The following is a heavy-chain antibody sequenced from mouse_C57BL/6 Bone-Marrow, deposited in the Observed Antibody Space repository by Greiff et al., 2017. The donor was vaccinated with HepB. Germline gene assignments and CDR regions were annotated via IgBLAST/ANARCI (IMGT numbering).Heavy chain of an antibody. V-gene: IGHV1-59*01. CDR3: ARGGVTTAY. D-gene: IGHD2-2*01. Sequence: QVQLQQPGAELVRPGTSVKLSCKASGYTFTSYWMHWVKQRPGQGLEWIGVIDPSDSYTNYNQKFKGKATLTVDTSSSTAYMQLSSLTSEDSAVYYCARGGVTTAYWGQGTLVTVSA. CDR2: IDPSDSYT. J-gene: IGHJ3*01. CDR1: GYTFTSYW.